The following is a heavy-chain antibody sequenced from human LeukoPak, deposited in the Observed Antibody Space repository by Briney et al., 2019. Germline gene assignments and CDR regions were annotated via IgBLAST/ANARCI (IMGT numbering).Heavy chain of an antibody. D-gene: IGHD3-9*01. CDR1: GFTVSSNY. V-gene: IGHV3-23*01. J-gene: IGHJ6*02. Sequence: GGSLRLSCAASGFTVSSNYMNWVRQAPGKGLEWVSTITKSGDSTYYVDSVKGRFTISRDNSKNTLYLQMNSLRAEDTAKYYCTKDYCGKFCSAVWGQGTTVTVSS. CDR3: TKDYCGKFCSAV. CDR2: ITKSGDST.